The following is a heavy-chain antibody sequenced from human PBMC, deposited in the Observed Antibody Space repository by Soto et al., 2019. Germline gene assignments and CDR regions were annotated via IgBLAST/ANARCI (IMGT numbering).Heavy chain of an antibody. CDR2: IYYSGST. J-gene: IGHJ6*02. CDR1: GGSISSYY. V-gene: IGHV4-59*01. D-gene: IGHD6-19*01. Sequence: QVQLQESGPGLVKPSETLSLTCTVSGGSISSYYWSWIRQPPGKELEWIGYIYYSGSTNYNPSLKSRVTISVDTSKNQFSLKVSSVTAAYTAVYYCARDRIAVAGIGYYYYGMDVWGQGTTVTVSS. CDR3: ARDRIAVAGIGYYYYGMDV.